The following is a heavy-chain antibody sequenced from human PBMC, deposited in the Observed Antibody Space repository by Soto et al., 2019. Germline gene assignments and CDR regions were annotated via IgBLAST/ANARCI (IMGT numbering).Heavy chain of an antibody. Sequence: GGSLRLSCTASGFTFGDYAMSWFRQAPGKGLEWVGFIRSKAYGGTTEYAASVRGRFTISRDDSKSIAYLQMNSLKTEDTAVYYCTSDITGTSKDDYWGQGTLVTVSS. CDR2: IRSKAYGGTT. CDR3: TSDITGTSKDDY. CDR1: GFTFGDYA. J-gene: IGHJ4*02. D-gene: IGHD1-7*01. V-gene: IGHV3-49*03.